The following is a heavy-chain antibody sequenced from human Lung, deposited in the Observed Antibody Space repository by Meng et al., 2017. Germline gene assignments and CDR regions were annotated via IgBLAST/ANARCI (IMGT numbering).Heavy chain of an antibody. Sequence: QSQVQESGPGLVNPSEALSLPCSVSGGSISTSGYYWGWIRQPPGKGLEWIGSIGHSGFTYYTPSLKSRVAVSLDTSKSQFSLMLTSVTAADTAVYYCVRSSAWVRTGFDPWGQGTLVTVSS. D-gene: IGHD6-19*01. J-gene: IGHJ5*02. CDR3: VRSSAWVRTGFDP. CDR1: GGSISTSGYY. CDR2: IGHSGFT. V-gene: IGHV4-39*01.